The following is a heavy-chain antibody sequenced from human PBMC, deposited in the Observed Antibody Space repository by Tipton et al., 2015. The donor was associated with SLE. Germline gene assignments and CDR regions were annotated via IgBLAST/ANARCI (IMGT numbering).Heavy chain of an antibody. Sequence: GSLRLSCAASGFTVSTNYMTWVRQAPGKGLEWVSLIYSGGSTSYADSVKGRFTISRDNSKNTLYLQMNSLRAEDTAVYYCARSSWYDFWSDYYSERYFDLWGRGTLVTVSS. J-gene: IGHJ2*01. V-gene: IGHV3-53*05. CDR3: ARSSWYDFWSDYYSERYFDL. CDR2: IYSGGST. CDR1: GFTVSTNY. D-gene: IGHD3-3*01.